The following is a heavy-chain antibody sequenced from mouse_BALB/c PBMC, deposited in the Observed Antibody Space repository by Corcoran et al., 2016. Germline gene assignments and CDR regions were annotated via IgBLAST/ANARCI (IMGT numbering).Heavy chain of an antibody. Sequence: QVQLQQSGAELMKPGASVKISCKATGFTFTSYWIEWVKQRPGHGLEWIGEIFPRSGSTNYNENFKGKATFTADTSSNTAYMQLSSLTSEDSAVDYGARNWDWFFGVWGAGTTVTVSS. D-gene: IGHD4-1*01. CDR3: ARNWDWFFGV. J-gene: IGHJ1*01. CDR2: IFPRSGST. CDR1: GFTFTSYW. V-gene: IGHV1-9*01.